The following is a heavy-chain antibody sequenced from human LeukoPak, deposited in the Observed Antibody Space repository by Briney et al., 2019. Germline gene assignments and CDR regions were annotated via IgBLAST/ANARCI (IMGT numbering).Heavy chain of an antibody. D-gene: IGHD6-13*01. CDR3: ARGSTAAGLAY. CDR1: GGSISSYY. J-gene: IGHJ4*02. CDR2: IYYSGST. V-gene: IGHV4-59*12. Sequence: PSETLSLTCTVSGGSISSYYWSWIRQPPGKGLEWIGYIYYSGSTNYNPSLKSRVTISVDTSKNQFSLKLSSVTAADTAVYYCARGSTAAGLAYWGQGTLVTVSS.